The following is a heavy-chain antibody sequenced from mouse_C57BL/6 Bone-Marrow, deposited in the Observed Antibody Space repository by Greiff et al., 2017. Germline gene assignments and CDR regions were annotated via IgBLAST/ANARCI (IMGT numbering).Heavy chain of an antibody. V-gene: IGHV1-54*01. CDR3: AREGGYYYGSSYWDGAMDY. CDR2: INPGSGGT. D-gene: IGHD1-1*01. J-gene: IGHJ4*01. CDR1: GYAFTNYL. Sequence: QVQLKESGAELVRPGTSVKVSCKASGYAFTNYLIEWVKQRPGQGLEWIGVINPGSGGTNYNEKFKGKATLTADKSSSTAYMPLSSLTSEDSAVYFCAREGGYYYGSSYWDGAMDYWGQGTSVTVSS.